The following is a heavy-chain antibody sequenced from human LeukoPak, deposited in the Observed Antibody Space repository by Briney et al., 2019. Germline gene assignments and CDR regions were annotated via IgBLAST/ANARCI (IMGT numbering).Heavy chain of an antibody. CDR3: LRDDYGDYTRRFDP. CDR2: ISYSGSS. CDR1: GGSISSSRYY. V-gene: IGHV4-39*07. D-gene: IGHD4-17*01. J-gene: IGHJ5*02. Sequence: PSETLSLTCTVSGGSISSSRYYWGWIRQPPGKGLEWIASISYSGSSYYNPSLKSRVTISVDTSKNQVSLQLSSVTAADTAVYYCLRDDYGDYTRRFDPWGQGTLVTVSS.